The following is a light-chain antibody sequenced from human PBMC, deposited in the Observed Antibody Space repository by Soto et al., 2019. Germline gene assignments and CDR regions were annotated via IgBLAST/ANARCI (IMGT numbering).Light chain of an antibody. V-gene: IGLV2-14*01. Sequence: QSVLTQPASVSGSPGQSITISCTGTSSDVGGYDYVSWYQQHPGKAPKLIIYDVINRPSGVSNRFSGSKSGNTASLTISGLQAEDESDYYCSSYTGSSTLGVFGGGTKLTVL. CDR1: SSDVGGYDY. CDR3: SSYTGSSTLGV. CDR2: DVI. J-gene: IGLJ3*02.